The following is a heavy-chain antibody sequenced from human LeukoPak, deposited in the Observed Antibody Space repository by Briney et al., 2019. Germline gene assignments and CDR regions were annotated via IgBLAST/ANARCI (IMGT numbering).Heavy chain of an antibody. J-gene: IGHJ4*02. CDR3: AGYYCSSGTCRKYLDY. CDR2: ISAAGGIT. D-gene: IGHD2-15*01. V-gene: IGHV3-23*01. Sequence: PGGSLRLSCAASGLTFSDSTMSWVRQAPGKGLEWVSYISAAGGITYYADSVKGRFTISRNNSKNTLFLQMSSLRAEDTAVYYCAGYYCSSGTCRKYLDYWGQGTLVTVSS. CDR1: GLTFSDST.